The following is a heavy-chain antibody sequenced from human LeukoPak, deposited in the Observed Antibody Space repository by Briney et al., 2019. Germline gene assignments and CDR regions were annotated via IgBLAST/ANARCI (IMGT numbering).Heavy chain of an antibody. J-gene: IGHJ6*02. Sequence: SETLSLTCTVSGASISSYDWSWFRQPAGEGLDWIGRVHALGTTDYNPALDSRVTMSVDTSKNQLSLKLRSVTAADTAVYYCAREGKSYYGLDVWGQGTTVTVS. D-gene: IGHD3-10*01. CDR2: VHALGTT. CDR1: GASISSYD. V-gene: IGHV4-4*07. CDR3: AREGKSYYGLDV.